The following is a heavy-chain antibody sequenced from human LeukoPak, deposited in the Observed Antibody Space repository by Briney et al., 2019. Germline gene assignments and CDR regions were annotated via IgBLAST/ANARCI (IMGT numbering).Heavy chain of an antibody. CDR1: GGSISSGVYY. J-gene: IGHJ4*02. Sequence: SETLSLTCTVSGGSISSGVYYWSWIRQHPWKGLEWIGYIYYSGSTNYNPSFKSRVTISVDTSKKQFSLKLSSVTAADTAVYYCARRVATIEPYYFDFWGQGTLVTVSS. CDR2: IYYSGST. V-gene: IGHV4-61*08. D-gene: IGHD5-12*01. CDR3: ARRVATIEPYYFDF.